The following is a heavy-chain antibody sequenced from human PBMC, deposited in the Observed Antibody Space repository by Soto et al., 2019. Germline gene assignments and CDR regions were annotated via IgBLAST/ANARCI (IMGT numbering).Heavy chain of an antibody. D-gene: IGHD5-18*01. CDR2: ISYDGSLQ. V-gene: IGHV3-30*13. J-gene: IGHJ4*02. CDR3: VSDRGYGHASVPYS. Sequence: QAQLVESGGGVVQPGRSLRLSCAASGFAFSSYGMHWVRQAPGTGLEWVAVISYDGSLQHYADSVKGRFTISRDNSKNRVLLQNGSLRAEDTAVYYCVSDRGYGHASVPYSWGQGTVVSVSS. CDR1: GFAFSSYG.